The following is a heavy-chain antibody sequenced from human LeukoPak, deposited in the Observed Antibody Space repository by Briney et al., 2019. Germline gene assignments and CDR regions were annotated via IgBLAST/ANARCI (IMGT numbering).Heavy chain of an antibody. J-gene: IGHJ6*02. CDR3: ASGYDFWSGPYYYYGTDV. Sequence: SETLSLACTVSGGSISSYYWSWIRQPPGKGLEWIGYIYYSGSTNYNPSLKSRVTISVDTSKNQFSLKLSSVTAADTAVYYCASGYDFWSGPYYYYGTDVWGQGTTVTVSS. CDR1: GGSISSYY. CDR2: IYYSGST. D-gene: IGHD3-3*01. V-gene: IGHV4-59*01.